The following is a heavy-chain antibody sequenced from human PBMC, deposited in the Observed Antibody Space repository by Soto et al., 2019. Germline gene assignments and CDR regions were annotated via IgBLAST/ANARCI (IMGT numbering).Heavy chain of an antibody. CDR3: ARGGGNAYYGSGTEAGFDP. Sequence: QVPLVESGGGVVQPGRSLRLSCAASGFTFSAYAMHWVRQAPGKGVEWVAVISYDGSNKYYADSVKGRFTISRDNSKNTLYLQLNSLRAEDTAVYDCARGGGNAYYGSGTEAGFDPWGQGTLVTVSS. D-gene: IGHD3-10*01. CDR2: ISYDGSNK. V-gene: IGHV3-30-3*01. J-gene: IGHJ5*02. CDR1: GFTFSAYA.